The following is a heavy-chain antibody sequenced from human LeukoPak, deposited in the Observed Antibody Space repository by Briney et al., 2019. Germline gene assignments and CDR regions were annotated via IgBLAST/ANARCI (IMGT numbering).Heavy chain of an antibody. CDR1: GYTFTGYY. CDR2: INPNSGGT. Sequence: ASVKVSCKASGYTFTGYYMHWVRQAPGQGLEWVGWINPNSGGTNYAQKFQGRVTMTRDTSISTAYMELSRLRSDDTAVYYCARRIAARLNWFDPWGQGTLVTVSS. D-gene: IGHD6-6*01. V-gene: IGHV1-2*02. J-gene: IGHJ5*02. CDR3: ARRIAARLNWFDP.